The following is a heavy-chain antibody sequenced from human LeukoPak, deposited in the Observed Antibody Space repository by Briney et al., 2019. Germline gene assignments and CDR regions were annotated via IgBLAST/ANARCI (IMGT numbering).Heavy chain of an antibody. CDR1: GFIFTDYW. Sequence: PGGSLRLSCAASGFIFTDYWMHWVRQAPGKELVWVARIRGDGRATTYADSVKGRFTISRDYAMNTVFLQMKSLRADDTGTYYCARFYFPEEHDRAWYEAHWGQGVLVTVS. D-gene: IGHD6-19*01. J-gene: IGHJ4*02. CDR3: ARFYFPEEHDRAWYEAH. V-gene: IGHV3-74*03. CDR2: IRGDGRAT.